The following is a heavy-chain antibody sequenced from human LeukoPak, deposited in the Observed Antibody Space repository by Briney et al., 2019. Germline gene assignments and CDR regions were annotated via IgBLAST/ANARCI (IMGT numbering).Heavy chain of an antibody. V-gene: IGHV3-23*01. J-gene: IGHJ4*02. Sequence: PGGSLRLSCAASGFTFTAYAMNWVRQAPGKGLEWVSAIHGNGSPTYYADPVKGRFAISRDNSKNTLYLQMNSLRADDTAIYYCARDLPYSNSWGQGTLVTVSS. CDR2: IHGNGSPT. CDR1: GFTFTAYA. D-gene: IGHD6-13*01. CDR3: ARDLPYSNS.